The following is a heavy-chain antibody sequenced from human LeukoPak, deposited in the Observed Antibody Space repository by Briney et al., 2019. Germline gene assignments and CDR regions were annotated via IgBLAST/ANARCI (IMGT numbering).Heavy chain of an antibody. CDR3: AKNSAYDRSLGYYSYYMDV. CDR2: ITGSGEGT. CDR1: GFTSSTYG. J-gene: IGHJ6*03. D-gene: IGHD5-12*01. V-gene: IGHV3-23*01. Sequence: SGGSLRLSWAASGFTSSTYGMTWVRQAPGKGLEWVSSITGSGEGTYYADSVKGRFTISRDNSNNMVYLQMNTLRGEDTAVYYCAKNSAYDRSLGYYSYYMDVWGKGTTVTVSS.